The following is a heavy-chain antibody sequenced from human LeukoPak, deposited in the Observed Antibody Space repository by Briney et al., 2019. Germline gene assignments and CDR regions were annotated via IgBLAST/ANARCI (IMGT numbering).Heavy chain of an antibody. CDR2: IYYGGST. V-gene: IGHV4-59*12. CDR3: ARLQYCSGGSCYQTDY. J-gene: IGHJ4*02. D-gene: IGHD2-15*01. CDR1: GGSISGSY. Sequence: PSETLSLTCTVSGGSISGSYWSWLRQPPGKGLEWIGYIYYGGSTNYNPSLKSRVTISVDTSKNQFSLKLSSVAAADTAVYYCARLQYCSGGSCYQTDYWGQGTLVTVSS.